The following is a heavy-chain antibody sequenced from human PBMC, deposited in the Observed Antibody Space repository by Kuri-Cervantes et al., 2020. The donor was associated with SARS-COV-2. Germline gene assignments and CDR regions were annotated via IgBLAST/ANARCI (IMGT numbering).Heavy chain of an antibody. D-gene: IGHD2-2*01. CDR1: GGSFSGYY. CDR3: TRGGGYQLLSDDAFDI. J-gene: IGHJ3*02. CDR2: INHSGST. V-gene: IGHV4-34*01. Sequence: ESLKISCAVYGGSFSGYYWSWIRQPPGKGLEWIGEINHSGSTNYNPSLKSRVTISVDTSKNQFSLKLSSVTAADTAVYYCTRGGGYQLLSDDAFDIWGQGTMVTVSS.